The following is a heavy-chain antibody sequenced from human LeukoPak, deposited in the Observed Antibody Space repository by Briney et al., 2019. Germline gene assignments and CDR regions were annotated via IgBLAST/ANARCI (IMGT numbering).Heavy chain of an antibody. CDR1: GYSFTNYW. D-gene: IGHD1-26*01. J-gene: IGHJ4*02. CDR2: IYPGDSDT. V-gene: IGHV5-51*01. Sequence: GESLKISCKGSGYSFTNYWIAWVRQMPGTGLECMGIIYPGDSDTRYSPSFQGQVTISADKSISTAYLQWSSLKASDTAMYYCARRSGSYIYFEYWGQGTLVTVSS. CDR3: ARRSGSYIYFEY.